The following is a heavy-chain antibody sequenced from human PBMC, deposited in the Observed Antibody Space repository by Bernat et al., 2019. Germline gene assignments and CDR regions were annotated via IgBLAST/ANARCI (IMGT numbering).Heavy chain of an antibody. D-gene: IGHD3-3*01. CDR2: ISYDGTNN. V-gene: IGHV3-30*07. Sequence: QVQLVESGGGVVQPGRSLRLSCAASGFTFSSYAMHWVRQAPGKGLEWVAVISYDGTNNFYADSVKGRFTISRDNSKNSLYLQMNSLRAEDTAVYYCARTSPSDFWSGYLPFDPWGQGTLVTVSS. CDR1: GFTFSSYA. CDR3: ARTSPSDFWSGYLPFDP. J-gene: IGHJ5*02.